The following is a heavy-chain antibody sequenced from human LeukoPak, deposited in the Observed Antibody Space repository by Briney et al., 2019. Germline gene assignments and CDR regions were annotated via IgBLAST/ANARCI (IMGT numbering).Heavy chain of an antibody. V-gene: IGHV3-23*01. CDR3: AKDPPTFYYDTSGYYPGYY. J-gene: IGHJ4*02. D-gene: IGHD3-22*01. Sequence: GGSLKLSCEASGFTFSSYAMSWVRQTPGQGLEWISAISGSVGSTYYADSVKGRFTISRDNSKNTLYLQMNSLRAEDTAVYYCAKDPPTFYYDTSGYYPGYYWGQGTLVTVSS. CDR1: GFTFSSYA. CDR2: ISGSVGST.